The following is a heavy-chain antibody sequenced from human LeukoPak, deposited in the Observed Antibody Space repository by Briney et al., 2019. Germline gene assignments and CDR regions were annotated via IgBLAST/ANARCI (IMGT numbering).Heavy chain of an antibody. Sequence: SETLSLTCTVSGGSISSGGYYWSWIRQHPGKGLEWIGYIYYSGSTYYNPSLKSRVTISVDTSKNQFSLKLSSVTAADTAVYYCARTKRGYSGGYGMDVWGQGTTVTVSS. CDR1: GGSISSGGYY. J-gene: IGHJ6*02. V-gene: IGHV4-31*03. D-gene: IGHD5-12*01. CDR3: ARTKRGYSGGYGMDV. CDR2: IYYSGST.